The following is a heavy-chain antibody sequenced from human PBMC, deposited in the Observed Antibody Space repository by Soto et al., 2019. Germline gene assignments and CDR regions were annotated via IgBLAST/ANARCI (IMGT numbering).Heavy chain of an antibody. V-gene: IGHV3-66*01. D-gene: IGHD3-16*02. Sequence: EVQLVESGGGLVQPGESLTLSSAASGFTVSSNYMSWVRQAPGKGLEWVSVIYTGGSTYYADSVKGRFTIYRDNSKNTLYLQMDSLRDEDTAVYYCARNSYLDCWGQGTLVTVSS. CDR1: GFTVSSNY. CDR2: IYTGGST. CDR3: ARNSYLDC. J-gene: IGHJ4*02.